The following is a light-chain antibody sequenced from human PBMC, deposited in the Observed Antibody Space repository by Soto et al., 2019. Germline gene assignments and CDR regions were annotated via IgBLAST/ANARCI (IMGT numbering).Light chain of an antibody. V-gene: IGLV1-51*02. CDR1: TSNIGSYH. CDR2: END. CDR3: GTWDSSLAAAV. Sequence: QSVLTQPPSVSAAPGQKITISCSGTTSNIGSYHVSWYQQVPGTAPKLLIFENDKRPSGIPARFSGSKSGTSATLGITGLQPGDEADYFCGTWDSSLAAAVFGGGTKVTVL. J-gene: IGLJ3*02.